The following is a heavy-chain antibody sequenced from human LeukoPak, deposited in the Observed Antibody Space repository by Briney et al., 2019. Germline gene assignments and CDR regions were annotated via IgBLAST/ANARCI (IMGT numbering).Heavy chain of an antibody. CDR1: GFTFSDYY. V-gene: IGHV3-11*05. J-gene: IGHJ3*02. Sequence: GGSLRLSCAASGFTFSDYYMSCIRQAPGKGLEWVSYISSSSSYTNYADSVKGRFTISRDNAKNSLYLQMNSLRAEDTAVYYCARDSDDYGGKGRAFDIWGQGTMVTVSS. D-gene: IGHD4-23*01. CDR3: ARDSDDYGGKGRAFDI. CDR2: ISSSSSYT.